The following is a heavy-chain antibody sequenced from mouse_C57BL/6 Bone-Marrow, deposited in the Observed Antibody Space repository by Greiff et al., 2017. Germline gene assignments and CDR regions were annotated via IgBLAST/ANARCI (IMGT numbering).Heavy chain of an antibody. CDR3: GWNSLLGREVLGVDY. V-gene: IGHV1-81*01. Sequence: VLLLESGAELARPGASVKLSCAASGYTFTSYGISWVRQTTGQGLEWVGYIYPRSGTTYYAEKFKGKATLTADKSSSTLYLELPSLTSEDSAIYSCGWNSLLGREVLGVDYWGQGTTLTVSS. CDR1: GYTFTSYG. CDR2: IYPRSGTT. D-gene: IGHD2-1*01. J-gene: IGHJ4*01.